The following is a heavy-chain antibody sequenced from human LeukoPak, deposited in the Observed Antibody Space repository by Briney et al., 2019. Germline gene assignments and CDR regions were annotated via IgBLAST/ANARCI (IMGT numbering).Heavy chain of an antibody. CDR2: ISWDGGST. D-gene: IGHD3-22*01. J-gene: IGHJ5*02. Sequence: PGRSLRLSCAASGFTFDDYAMHWVRQAPGKGLEWVSLISWDGGSTYYADSVKGRFTISRDNSKNSLYLQMNSLRAEDTALYYCARDSSGYYTTHNWFDPWGQGTLVTVSS. CDR3: ARDSSGYYTTHNWFDP. CDR1: GFTFDDYA. V-gene: IGHV3-43D*03.